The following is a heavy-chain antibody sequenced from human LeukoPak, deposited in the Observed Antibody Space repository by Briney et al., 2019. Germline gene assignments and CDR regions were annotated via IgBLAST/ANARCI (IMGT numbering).Heavy chain of an antibody. CDR1: GFTFSNAW. V-gene: IGHV3-15*01. CDR2: IKSKTDGGTA. D-gene: IGHD3-16*02. J-gene: IGHJ4*02. Sequence: GGSLRLSCAASGFTFSNAWMNWVRHAPEKGLEWVGRIKSKTDGGTADYAAPVKGRFTISRDDSKTTLYLQMNELKTEGTAVYYCTTVMITFGGVIPNYWGQGTLVTVSS. CDR3: TTVMITFGGVIPNY.